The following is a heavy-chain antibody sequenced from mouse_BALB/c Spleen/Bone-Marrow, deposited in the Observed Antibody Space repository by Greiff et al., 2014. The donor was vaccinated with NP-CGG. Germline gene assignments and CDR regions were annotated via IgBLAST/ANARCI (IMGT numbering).Heavy chain of an antibody. J-gene: IGHJ2*01. CDR2: ISPYIGGT. CDR3: ARGRRYDGPYFDY. D-gene: IGHD2-14*01. V-gene: IGHV1S29*02. CDR1: GYTFTDFN. Sequence: VQLKELGPELVKPGASVKISCKASGYTFTDFNMHWVKQSHGKSLEWIGFISPYIGGTGYNQKFKSKATLTVDSSSSTAYMELRSLTSEDSAVYYCARGRRYDGPYFDYWGQGTTLTVSS.